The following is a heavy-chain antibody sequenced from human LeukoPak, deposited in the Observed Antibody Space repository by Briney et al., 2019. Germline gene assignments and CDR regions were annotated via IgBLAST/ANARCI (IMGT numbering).Heavy chain of an antibody. V-gene: IGHV1-18*01. CDR3: ARERRSSYCEIDY. CDR2: ISAYNGNT. CDR1: GDTFTSCG. J-gene: IGHJ4*02. D-gene: IGHD1-26*01. Sequence: AASVTVSCTASGDTFTSCGICWVRQAPRPGLEGMGWISAYNGNTNYAQTLQSRVTITTDTSTSTASMELRCLTSDDTAVYYCARERRSSYCEIDYWGQGTLITVSS.